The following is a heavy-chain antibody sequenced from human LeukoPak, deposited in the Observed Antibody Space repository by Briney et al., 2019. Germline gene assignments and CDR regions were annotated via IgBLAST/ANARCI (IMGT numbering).Heavy chain of an antibody. D-gene: IGHD3-22*01. J-gene: IGHJ4*02. Sequence: GGSLRLSCAASGFPSSIYCMHWVRQGPGRRLVWVSRINSDGYTTTYADSVKGRFTISRDDAKNTLYLQMNSLRAEDTAVYYCARDWTYYDSSGYFDYWGQGTLVTVFS. CDR2: INSDGYTT. CDR3: ARDWTYYDSSGYFDY. V-gene: IGHV3-74*01. CDR1: GFPSSIYC.